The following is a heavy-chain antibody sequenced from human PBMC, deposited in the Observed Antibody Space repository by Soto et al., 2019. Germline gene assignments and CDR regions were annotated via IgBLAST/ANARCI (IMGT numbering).Heavy chain of an antibody. V-gene: IGHV3-66*01. CDR2: IYSGGST. CDR3: ARDQTPEGHCSGGSCYSFDY. Sequence: EVQLVESGGGLGQPGGSLRLSCAASGFTVSSNYMSWVRQAPGKGLEWVSVIYSGGSTYYADSVKGRFTISRDNSKNTLYLQMKSLRAEDTAVYYCARDQTPEGHCSGGSCYSFDYWGQGTLVTVSS. D-gene: IGHD2-15*01. CDR1: GFTVSSNY. J-gene: IGHJ4*02.